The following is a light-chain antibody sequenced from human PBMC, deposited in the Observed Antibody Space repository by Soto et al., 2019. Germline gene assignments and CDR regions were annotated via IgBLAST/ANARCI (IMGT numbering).Light chain of an antibody. V-gene: IGKV3-15*01. J-gene: IGKJ4*01. Sequence: EIVMTQSPATLSVSPGERATLSCRASQSVSSSLAWYQQKPGQAPRLLIHGASTRATGIPATFSGSGSGTEFTLTISSLQSEDFAVYYCQQYNTWPLLTFGGGTKVEIK. CDR2: GAS. CDR3: QQYNTWPLLT. CDR1: QSVSSS.